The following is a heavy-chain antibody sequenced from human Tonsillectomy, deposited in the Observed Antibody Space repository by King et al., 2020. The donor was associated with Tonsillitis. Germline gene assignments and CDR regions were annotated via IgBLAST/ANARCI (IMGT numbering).Heavy chain of an antibody. CDR1: GGTFNNYA. D-gene: IGHD3-9*01. CDR2: IIPIFGTA. CDR3: ARGLRYFDWSFTDGFDI. V-gene: IGHV1-69*12. J-gene: IGHJ3*02. Sequence: QLVQSGAEVKKPGSSVKVSCKASGGTFNNYAISWVRQAPGQGLEWMGGIIPIFGTANYAQKFQGRVTITADESTSTAYMELSSLRYEDTAVYYCARGLRYFDWSFTDGFDIWGQGTMVTVSS.